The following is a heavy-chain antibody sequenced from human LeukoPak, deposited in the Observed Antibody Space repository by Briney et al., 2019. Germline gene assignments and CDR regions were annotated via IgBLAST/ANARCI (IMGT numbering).Heavy chain of an antibody. J-gene: IGHJ3*02. V-gene: IGHV4-59*01. CDR1: GGSISSYY. CDR2: IYYSGST. Sequence: SETLSLTCTVSGGSISSYYWSWIRQPPGKGLDWIGYIYYSGSTNYNPSLKSRVTISVDTSKNQFSLKLSSVSAADTAVYYCAREGSDDFDIWGKGTMVTVSS. CDR3: AREGSDDFDI.